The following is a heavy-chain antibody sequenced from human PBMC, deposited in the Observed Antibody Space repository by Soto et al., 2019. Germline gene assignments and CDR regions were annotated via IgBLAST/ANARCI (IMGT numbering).Heavy chain of an antibody. CDR3: ASALGPLGRYYFDY. CDR2: TYYRSRWYN. J-gene: IGHJ4*02. CDR1: GDSVSSNSAA. Sequence: SQTLSLTCAISGDSVSSNSAAWNWIRLSPSRGLEWLARTYYRSRWYNDYAVSVRSRITVNPDTSKNQFSLQLTSVTPADTAVYYCASALGPLGRYYFDYWGQGTLVTVSS. V-gene: IGHV6-1*01.